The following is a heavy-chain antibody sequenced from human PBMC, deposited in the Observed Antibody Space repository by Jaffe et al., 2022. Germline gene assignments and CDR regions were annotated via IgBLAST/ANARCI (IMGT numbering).Heavy chain of an antibody. CDR2: IRSKAYGGTT. CDR3: TREGGIAVAAHYYYYYMDV. CDR1: GFTFGDYA. Sequence: EVQLVESGGGLVQPGRSLRLSCTASGFTFGDYAMSWVRQAPGKGLEWVGFIRSKAYGGTTEYAASVKGRFTISRDDSKSIAYLQMNSLKTEDTAVYYCTREGGIAVAAHYYYYYMDVWGKGTTVTVSS. V-gene: IGHV3-49*04. J-gene: IGHJ6*03. D-gene: IGHD6-19*01.